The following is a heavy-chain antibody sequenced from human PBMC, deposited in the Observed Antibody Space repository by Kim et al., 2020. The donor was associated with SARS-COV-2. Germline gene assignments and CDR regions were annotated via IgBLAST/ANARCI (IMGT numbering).Heavy chain of an antibody. CDR3: ARRTRDWSYRPQYYFDY. CDR2: INHSGST. D-gene: IGHD3-16*02. V-gene: IGHV4-34*01. CDR1: GGSFSGYY. J-gene: IGHJ4*02. Sequence: SETLSLTCAVYGGSFSGYYWSWIRQPPGKGLEWIGEINHSGSTNYNPSLKSRVTISVDTSKNQFSLKLSSVTAADTAVYYCARRTRDWSYRPQYYFDYWGQGTLVTVSS.